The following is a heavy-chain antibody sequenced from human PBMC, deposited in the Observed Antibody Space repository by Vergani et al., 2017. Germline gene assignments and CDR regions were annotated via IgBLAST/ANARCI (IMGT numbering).Heavy chain of an antibody. V-gene: IGHV4-59*01. J-gene: IGHJ5*02. CDR1: GGSMSGYY. CDR2: MYNSGST. CDR3: GRVADFYGLGSRLLDL. D-gene: IGHD3-10*01. Sequence: QVRLQESGPGLVKPSETLSLTCSVSGGSMSGYYWSWIRPPPGKELEWIGYMYNSGSTNYNPSLETRVTISGDTSKNQFSLKRKSVTAADTAVDYCGRVADFYGLGSRLLDLWGQGILVTVSS.